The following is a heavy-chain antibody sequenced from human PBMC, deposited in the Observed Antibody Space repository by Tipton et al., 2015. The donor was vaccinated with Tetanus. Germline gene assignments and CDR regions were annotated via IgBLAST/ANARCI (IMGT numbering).Heavy chain of an antibody. V-gene: IGHV3-48*01. D-gene: IGHD4-17*01. CDR1: GFTLRSYS. Sequence: SGFTLRSYSMNWVRQAPGKGLEWVSYISTTSNTIYYADSVRGRFTISRDNAKNFLYLQMSSLRREDTAVYYCASSTVTRWGPGTLVTVSS. J-gene: IGHJ4*02. CDR2: ISTTSNTI. CDR3: ASSTVTR.